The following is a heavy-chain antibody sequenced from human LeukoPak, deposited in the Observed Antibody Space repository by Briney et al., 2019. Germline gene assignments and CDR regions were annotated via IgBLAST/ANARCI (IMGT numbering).Heavy chain of an antibody. CDR2: ISSSGSTM. D-gene: IGHD4-17*01. CDR3: ARVKHDYGDYHFDY. CDR1: GFTFSDYY. J-gene: IGHJ4*02. V-gene: IGHV3-11*01. Sequence: PGGSLRLSCAASGFTFSDYYMSWIRQAPGKGLEWVSYISSSGSTMYYADSVKGRFTISRDNAKNSLYLQMNSLRAEDTAVYYCARVKHDYGDYHFDYWGQGTLVTVSS.